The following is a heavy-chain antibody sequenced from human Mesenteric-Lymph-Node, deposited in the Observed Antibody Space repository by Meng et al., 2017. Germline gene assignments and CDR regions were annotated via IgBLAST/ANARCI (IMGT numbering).Heavy chain of an antibody. CDR2: IYHSGGT. Sequence: GTGRVNRAGIMASTCDVTCGAVSISTWWSGGSQPQGKGLEWIGEIYHSGGTDYNQSLRGRVTISLDKSKNQFSLTLRSVTAADTAVYYCARDPYATGWAGWGQGTLVTVSS. V-gene: IGHV4-4*02. J-gene: IGHJ4*02. CDR1: CGAVSISTW. D-gene: IGHD3-9*01. CDR3: ARDPYATGWAG.